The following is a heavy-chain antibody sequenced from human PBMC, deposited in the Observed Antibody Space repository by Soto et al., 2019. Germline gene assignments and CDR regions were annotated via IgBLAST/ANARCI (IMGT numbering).Heavy chain of an antibody. CDR2: ISAYTGNT. Sequence: QVQLVQSGAEVKKSGASVKVSCKASGYMFASFGISWVRQAPGQGLEWMGWISAYTGNTKYAQKVQERVTMTIDTSTIPAYIELRSLRSDDTAMYFCARDRSAYARNFDAFDFWGQGTMVTVSS. CDR1: GYMFASFG. J-gene: IGHJ3*01. CDR3: ARDRSAYARNFDAFDF. V-gene: IGHV1-18*04. D-gene: IGHD1-7*01.